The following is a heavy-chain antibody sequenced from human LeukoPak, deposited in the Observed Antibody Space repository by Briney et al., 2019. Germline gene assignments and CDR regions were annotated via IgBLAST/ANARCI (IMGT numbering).Heavy chain of an antibody. J-gene: IGHJ4*02. D-gene: IGHD2-2*01. V-gene: IGHV3-23*01. Sequence: GGSLRLSCAASGFTFSNYAMSWVRQAPGKGLEWVSCISGGGGSSDYADSVKGRFTISRDNSKNTLYLQMNSLRAEDTAVYYCAKYGHCSSTSCYAYFDYWGQGTLVTVSS. CDR2: ISGGGGSS. CDR1: GFTFSNYA. CDR3: AKYGHCSSTSCYAYFDY.